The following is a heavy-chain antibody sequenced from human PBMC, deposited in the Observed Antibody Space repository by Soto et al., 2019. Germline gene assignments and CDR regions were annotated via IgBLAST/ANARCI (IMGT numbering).Heavy chain of an antibody. CDR1: GGSISSYY. CDR2: VYYSGST. D-gene: IGHD2-15*01. V-gene: IGHV4-59*06. J-gene: IGHJ5*02. CDR3: ARDAALKWFDP. Sequence: SETLSLTCTVSGGSISSYYWSWIRQYPGKGLEWIGFVYYSGSTYYNPSLKSRVIISVDTSKKQFSLKLSSVTAADTAVYYCARDAALKWFDPWGQGTLVTVSS.